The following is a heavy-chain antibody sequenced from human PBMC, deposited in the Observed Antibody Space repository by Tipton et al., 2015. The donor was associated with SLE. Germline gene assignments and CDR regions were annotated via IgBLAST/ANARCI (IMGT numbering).Heavy chain of an antibody. Sequence: TLSLTCTVSGGSISSYYWSWIRQPPGKGLEWIGYIYYSGSTTYNPSLKSRVTISVDTSKNQFSLKLSSVTAAASAAYYCAREPNSSPGYWGQGTLVTVSS. CDR3: AREPNSSPGY. V-gene: IGHV4-59*01. CDR1: GGSISSYY. J-gene: IGHJ4*02. CDR2: IYYSGST. D-gene: IGHD6-13*01.